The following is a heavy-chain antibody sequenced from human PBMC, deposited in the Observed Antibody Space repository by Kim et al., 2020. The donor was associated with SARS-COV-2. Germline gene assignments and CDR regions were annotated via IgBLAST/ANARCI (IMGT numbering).Heavy chain of an antibody. Sequence: GGSLRLSCAASGFTFSDYYMTWIRQAPGQGLEWVSYISSSASTIYYADSVKGRFTISRDNATNSLYLHMSGLRAEDTAAFYCSRSSRLVTTSSWRDYYY. CDR1: GFTFSDYY. CDR3: SRSSRLVTTSSWRDYYY. CDR2: ISSSASTI. D-gene: IGHD4-4*01. J-gene: IGHJ6*01. V-gene: IGHV3-11*01.